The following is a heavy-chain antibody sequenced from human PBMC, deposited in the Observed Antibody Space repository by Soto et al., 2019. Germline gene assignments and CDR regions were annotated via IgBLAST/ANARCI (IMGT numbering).Heavy chain of an antibody. J-gene: IGHJ5*02. Sequence: LLVESGGGLVQPGGSLRVSCVASGLTFSDTYMTWVRQAPGKGLEWVSTIYSGGNTHYADSVKGRFTISRDNSKSTVYLQMNNLKDADTAVYYCARDQGDSGSGRGWFDTWGQGTLVTVSS. CDR2: IYSGGNT. V-gene: IGHV3-66*01. CDR1: GLTFSDTY. D-gene: IGHD3-10*01. CDR3: ARDQGDSGSGRGWFDT.